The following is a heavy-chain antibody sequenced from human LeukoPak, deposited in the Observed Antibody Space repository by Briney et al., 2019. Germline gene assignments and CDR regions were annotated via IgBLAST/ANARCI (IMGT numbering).Heavy chain of an antibody. CDR3: AREKELGGMDV. D-gene: IGHD1-7*01. V-gene: IGHV4-59*01. CDR1: GVSISSYY. Sequence: SETLSLTCTVSGVSISSYYWSWIRQPPGKGLEWIGYIYYSGSTNYNPSLKSRVTISVDTSKNQFSLKLSSLTAADTAVYYCAREKELGGMDVWGKGTTVTVSS. J-gene: IGHJ6*04. CDR2: IYYSGST.